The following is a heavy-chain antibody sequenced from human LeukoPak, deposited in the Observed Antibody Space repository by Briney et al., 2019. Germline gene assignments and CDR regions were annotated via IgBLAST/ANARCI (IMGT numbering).Heavy chain of an antibody. J-gene: IGHJ3*02. CDR3: ASFNSTRRAFDI. V-gene: IGHV1-18*01. D-gene: IGHD4-23*01. Sequence: ASVTLSCKASGYAFTSYGIGWVRQAPAQGLELKGCSSAYNGNTNYAQKLQGRVTMTTDTSKSTAYMELRSLRSDDTAVYYCASFNSTRRAFDIWGQGTMVTVSS. CDR1: GYAFTSYG. CDR2: SSAYNGNT.